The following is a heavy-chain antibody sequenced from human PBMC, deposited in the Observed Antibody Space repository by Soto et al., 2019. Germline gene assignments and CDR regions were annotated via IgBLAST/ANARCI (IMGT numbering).Heavy chain of an antibody. D-gene: IGHD1-26*01. CDR3: ARGEWELLGY. V-gene: IGHV3-48*03. CDR2: ISSSGSTI. J-gene: IGHJ4*02. CDR1: GLTFSSYE. Sequence: GGSRKLSCAASGLTFSSYEMNWVRQSPGKGLEWFSYISSSGSTIYYADSVKGRFTISRDNAKNSLYLQMNSLRAEDTAVYYCARGEWELLGYWGQGTLVTVSS.